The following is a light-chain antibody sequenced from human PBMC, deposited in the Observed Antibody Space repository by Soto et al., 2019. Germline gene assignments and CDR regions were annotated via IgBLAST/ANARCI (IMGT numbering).Light chain of an antibody. CDR1: SSNIRGSD. J-gene: IGLJ1*01. CDR2: KNN. Sequence: QSVLTQPPSASGTPGQRVTISCSGSSSNIRGSDVCWYQQLPGTAPKLLIRKNNQRPSGVPDRFSGSKSGTSASLAISGLRSEDEADYYCAAWDGSLSGYVFGAGTKVTAL. V-gene: IGLV1-47*01. CDR3: AAWDGSLSGYV.